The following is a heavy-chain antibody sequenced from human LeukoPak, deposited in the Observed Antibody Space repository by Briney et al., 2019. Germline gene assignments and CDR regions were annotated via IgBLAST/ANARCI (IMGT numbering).Heavy chain of an antibody. CDR3: TTGPGNSGY. CDR1: GLTFGNAW. V-gene: IGHV3-15*01. J-gene: IGHJ4*02. D-gene: IGHD4-23*01. CDR2: IKIKDVEETT. Sequence: GGSLTLSCLVSGLTFGNAWMSWVRQAPGKGLDWVGRIKIKDVEETTEYAAPVQGSFTISRDFSKNTVYLHMNRQKTEDTAVYYCTTGPGNSGYGGQGSLVTV.